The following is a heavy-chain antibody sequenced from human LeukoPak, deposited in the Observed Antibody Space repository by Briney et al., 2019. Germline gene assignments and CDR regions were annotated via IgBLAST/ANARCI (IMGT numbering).Heavy chain of an antibody. D-gene: IGHD5-12*01. CDR1: GFTFSDYY. CDR3: AREDIVATLAFFDY. V-gene: IGHV3-11*01. CDR2: ISSSGSTI. Sequence: GGSLRLSCAASGFTFSDYYMSWIRQAPGKGLEWVSYISSSGSTIYYADSVKGRFTISRDNAKNSLYLQMNSLRAEDTAVYYCAREDIVATLAFFDYWGQGTLVTVSS. J-gene: IGHJ4*02.